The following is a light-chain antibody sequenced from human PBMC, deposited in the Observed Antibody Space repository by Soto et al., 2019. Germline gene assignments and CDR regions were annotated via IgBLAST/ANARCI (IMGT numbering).Light chain of an antibody. CDR3: HLYGTSHT. J-gene: IGKJ4*01. CDR2: GAS. CDR1: QRVSSTY. Sequence: EIVLTQSPGTLSLSPGEKATLSCRASQRVSSTYLAWYQQKPGQAHRLLISGASSRATDFPDRFSGSGSGTAFTLTISRLEPEDYAVYYGHLYGTSHTFGGGTKVEIK. V-gene: IGKV3-20*01.